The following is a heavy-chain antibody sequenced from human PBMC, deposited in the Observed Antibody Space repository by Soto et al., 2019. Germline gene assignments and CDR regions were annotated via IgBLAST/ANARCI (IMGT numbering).Heavy chain of an antibody. V-gene: IGHV4-39*01. CDR1: GVSISSHGYF. CDR2: ISYSGST. CDR3: MNYNSGWKY. J-gene: IGHJ4*02. D-gene: IGHD5-12*01. Sequence: QLQLQESGPGLVQPSETLSLTCTVSGVSISSHGYFWGWIRQPPGKGLEWIGMISYSGSTYYSPSLMSRVTISADTSKNQLSLRLSSVTAADTAVFHCMNYNSGWKYWGQGTVVTVSS.